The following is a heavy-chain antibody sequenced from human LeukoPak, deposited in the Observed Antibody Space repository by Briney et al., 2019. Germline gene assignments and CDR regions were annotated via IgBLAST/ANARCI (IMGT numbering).Heavy chain of an antibody. J-gene: IGHJ4*02. D-gene: IGHD4-17*01. CDR3: ARGPSPSDHGDQTPFDY. Sequence: GASVKVSCKASGGTFSSYAISWVRQAPGQGLEWMGGIIPIFGTANYAQKFQGRVTITADKSTSTAYMELSSLRSEDTAVYYCARGPSPSDHGDQTPFDYWGQGTLVTVSS. CDR1: GGTFSSYA. V-gene: IGHV1-69*06. CDR2: IIPIFGTA.